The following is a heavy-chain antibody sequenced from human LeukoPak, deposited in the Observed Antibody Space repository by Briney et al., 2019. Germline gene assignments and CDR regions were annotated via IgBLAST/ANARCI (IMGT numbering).Heavy chain of an antibody. CDR2: IKQDGSEK. CDR3: ARATKPTDAFDI. J-gene: IGHJ3*02. D-gene: IGHD1-14*01. CDR1: GFTFRDYW. Sequence: GGSLRLSCAASGFTFRDYWMSWVRQAPGKGLEWVANIKQDGSEKYYVDSVKGRFTISRDNAKNSLYLQMNSLRAEDTAVYYCARATKPTDAFDIWGQGTMVTVSS. V-gene: IGHV3-7*04.